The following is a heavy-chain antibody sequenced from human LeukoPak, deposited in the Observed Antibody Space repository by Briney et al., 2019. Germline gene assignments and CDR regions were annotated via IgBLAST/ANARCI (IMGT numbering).Heavy chain of an antibody. V-gene: IGHV4-34*01. CDR2: INHSGST. Sequence: SETLSLTCAVYGGSFSGYYWSWIRQPPGKGLEWIGEINHSGSTNYNPSLKSRVTISVDTSKSQFSLKLSSVTAADTAVYYCARSRVSGYYLLWGRGTLVTVSS. CDR3: ARSRVSGYYLL. J-gene: IGHJ2*01. CDR1: GGSFSGYY. D-gene: IGHD3-22*01.